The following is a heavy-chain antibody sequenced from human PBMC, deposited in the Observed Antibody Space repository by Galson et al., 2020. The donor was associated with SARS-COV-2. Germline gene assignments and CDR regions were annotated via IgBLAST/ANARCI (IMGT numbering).Heavy chain of an antibody. CDR1: GFTFSSYG. CDR3: ARDPNLSSGWYLVDY. Sequence: TGGSLRLSCAASGFTFSSYGMHWVRQAPGKGLEWVAAIWYDGSNKYYADSVKGRFTISRDNSKNTLYLQMNSLRAEDTAVYYCARDPNLSSGWYLVDYWGQGTLVTVSS. D-gene: IGHD6-19*01. V-gene: IGHV3-33*01. J-gene: IGHJ4*02. CDR2: IWYDGSNK.